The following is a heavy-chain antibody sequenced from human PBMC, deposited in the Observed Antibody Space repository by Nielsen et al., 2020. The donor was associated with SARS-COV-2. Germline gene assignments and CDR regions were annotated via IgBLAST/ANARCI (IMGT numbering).Heavy chain of an antibody. CDR2: INAGNGNT. CDR1: GYTFTSYA. V-gene: IGHV1-3*01. CDR3: ARGPGVLGYYYDSSGFDY. J-gene: IGHJ4*02. Sequence: ASVKVSCKASGYTFTSYAMHWVRQAPGQRLEWMGWINAGNGNTKYSQKFQGRVTITRNTSISTAYMELSSLRSEDTAVYYCARGPGVLGYYYDSSGFDYWGQGTLVTVSS. D-gene: IGHD3-22*01.